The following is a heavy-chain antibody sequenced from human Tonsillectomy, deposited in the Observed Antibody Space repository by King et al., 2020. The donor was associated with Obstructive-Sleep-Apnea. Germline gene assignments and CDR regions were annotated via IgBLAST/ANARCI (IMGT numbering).Heavy chain of an antibody. CDR3: ARRFLGYCGTTSCSHFDY. D-gene: IGHD2-2*01. V-gene: IGHV5-10-1*01. J-gene: IGHJ4*02. Sequence: QLVQSGAEVKKPGESLRISCEGSGYIFTNYWITWVRQMPGKGLERMGTIDPGDSYTNYSPSFHGNVTISADKSISTAYLQWCSLKASDTAIYYCARRFLGYCGTTSCSHFDYWGQGTLVTVSS. CDR1: GYIFTNYW. CDR2: IDPGDSYT.